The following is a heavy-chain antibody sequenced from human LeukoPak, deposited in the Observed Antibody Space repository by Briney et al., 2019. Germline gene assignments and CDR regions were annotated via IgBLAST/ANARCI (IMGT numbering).Heavy chain of an antibody. D-gene: IGHD3-10*01. V-gene: IGHV1-2*02. CDR2: IKPNSGGT. J-gene: IGHJ5*02. CDR1: GYTFTGYF. Sequence: GASVKVSCTASGYTFTGYFMHWVRQAAGHGLEWLGWIKPNSGGTNYAQKFQGRVTMTRDTSISTAYMELSRLRSDDTAVYYCARCGSGSYNWFDPWGQGTLVTVSS. CDR3: ARCGSGSYNWFDP.